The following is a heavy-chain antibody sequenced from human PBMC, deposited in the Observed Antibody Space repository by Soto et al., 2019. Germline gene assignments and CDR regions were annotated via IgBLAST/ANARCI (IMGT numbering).Heavy chain of an antibody. CDR3: ARHGALLFGVGIHLAEPYYYGMDV. V-gene: IGHV4-59*08. Sequence: SETLSLTCTVSGGSISSYYWSWIRQPPGKGLEWIGYIYYSGSTNYNPSLKSRVTISVDTSKNQFSLKLSSVTAADTAVYYCARHGALLFGVGIHLAEPYYYGMDVWGQGTTVTVSS. CDR2: IYYSGST. D-gene: IGHD3-10*01. J-gene: IGHJ6*02. CDR1: GGSISSYY.